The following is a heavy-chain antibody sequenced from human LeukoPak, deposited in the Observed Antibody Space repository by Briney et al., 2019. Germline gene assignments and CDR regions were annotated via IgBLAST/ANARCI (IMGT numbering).Heavy chain of an antibody. V-gene: IGHV1-46*01. Sequence: ASVKVSCKASGYTLTSYYMHWVRQAPGQGLEWMGIINPSGGSTSYAQKFQGRVTMTRDTSTSTVYMELSSLRSEDTAVYYCARGVLTYYYDSSGYSSLDYWGQGILVTVSS. CDR3: ARGVLTYYYDSSGYSSLDY. J-gene: IGHJ4*02. CDR2: INPSGGST. D-gene: IGHD3-22*01. CDR1: GYTLTSYY.